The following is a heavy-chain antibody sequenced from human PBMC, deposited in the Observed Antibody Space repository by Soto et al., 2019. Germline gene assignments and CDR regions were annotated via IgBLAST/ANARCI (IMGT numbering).Heavy chain of an antibody. CDR1: GDSVSSNSAA. J-gene: IGHJ4*02. CDR2: TYYRSKWYN. D-gene: IGHD6-13*01. Sequence: KQSQTLSLTCAISGDSVSSNSAAWNWIRQSPSRGLEWLGRTYYRSKWYNDYAVSVKSRITINPDTSKNQFSLQLNSVTPEDTAVYYCARGSWAIAAAGYFDYWGQGTLVTVSS. V-gene: IGHV6-1*01. CDR3: ARGSWAIAAAGYFDY.